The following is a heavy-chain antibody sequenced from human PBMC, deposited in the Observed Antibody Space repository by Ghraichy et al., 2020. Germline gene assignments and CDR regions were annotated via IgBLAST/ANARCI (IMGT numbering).Heavy chain of an antibody. Sequence: GGSLRLSCAASGFTFSSYWMSWVRQAPGKGLEWVANIKQDGSEKYYVDSVKGRFTISRDNAKNSLYLQMNSLRAEDTAVYYCARESSSGYVSPFFDYWGQGTLVTVSS. CDR1: GFTFSSYW. D-gene: IGHD3-22*01. V-gene: IGHV3-7*01. CDR3: ARESSSGYVSPFFDY. CDR2: IKQDGSEK. J-gene: IGHJ4*02.